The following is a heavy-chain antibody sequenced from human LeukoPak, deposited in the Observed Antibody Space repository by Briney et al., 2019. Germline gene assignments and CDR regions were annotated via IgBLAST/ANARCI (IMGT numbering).Heavy chain of an antibody. Sequence: GGSLRLSCAASGFTFDDYGLSWVRQAPGKGLEWVSGINWNGGSTGYADSVKGRFTISRDNSKNTLYLQMNSLRVEDTAVYYCAKRGIAAANWYFDLWGRGTLVTVSS. CDR3: AKRGIAAANWYFDL. D-gene: IGHD6-13*01. V-gene: IGHV3-20*04. CDR1: GFTFDDYG. CDR2: INWNGGST. J-gene: IGHJ2*01.